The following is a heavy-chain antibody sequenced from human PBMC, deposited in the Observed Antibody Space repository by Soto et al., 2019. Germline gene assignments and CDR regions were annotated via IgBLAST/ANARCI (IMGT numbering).Heavy chain of an antibody. CDR2: INPSGGST. CDR1: GYTFTSYY. D-gene: IGHD2-15*01. CDR3: ARDLSKGPAATPGPYFDY. V-gene: IGHV1-46*01. J-gene: IGHJ4*02. Sequence: GASVKVSCKASGYTFTSYYMHWVRQAPGQGLEWMGIINPSGGSTSYAQKFQGRVTMTRDTSTSTVYMELSSLRSEDTAVYYCARDLSKGPAATPGPYFDYWGQGTLVTVSS.